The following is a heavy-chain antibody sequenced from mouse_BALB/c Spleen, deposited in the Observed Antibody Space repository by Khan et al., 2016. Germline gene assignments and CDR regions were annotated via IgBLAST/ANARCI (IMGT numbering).Heavy chain of an antibody. J-gene: IGHJ3*01. CDR3: ARRGDGTWFTS. Sequence: QVQLQQSGTELVIPGAPVKLSCKASGYTFTSYWMNWVKQRPGRGREWIGRIDPSVSETHYNQKFKDKATLTVDISSSTAYIQVSSVTYEDSAVYYGARRGDGTWFTSWGQGTLVTVSA. CDR2: IDPSVSET. D-gene: IGHD1-1*01. V-gene: IGHV1-69*01. CDR1: GYTFTSYW.